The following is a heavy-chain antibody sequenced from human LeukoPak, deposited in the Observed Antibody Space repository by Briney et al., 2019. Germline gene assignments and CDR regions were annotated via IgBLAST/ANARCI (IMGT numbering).Heavy chain of an antibody. CDR1: GGSISGSDYY. Sequence: SETLSLTCTVSGGSISGSDYYWGWVRQPPGKGLEWIGSFYHSGSTYYNSSLKSRLTMSVDTSRNQFSLQLTAVTAADTAVYYCARLGAVLTSVNWFDPWGQGTLVTVSS. D-gene: IGHD3-3*02. J-gene: IGHJ5*02. CDR3: ARLGAVLTSVNWFDP. CDR2: FYHSGST. V-gene: IGHV4-39*07.